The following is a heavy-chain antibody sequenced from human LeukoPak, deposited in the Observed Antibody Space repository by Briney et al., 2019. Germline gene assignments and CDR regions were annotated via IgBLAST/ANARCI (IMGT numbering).Heavy chain of an antibody. J-gene: IGHJ6*02. D-gene: IGHD1-7*01. V-gene: IGHV1-69*04. CDR2: IIAMLDAE. CDR1: GVTFRNHA. CDR3: VIMEIRDTGFHNGMDV. Sequence: ASVKVSCKASGVTFRNHAISWVRQAPGHGLEWMGRIIAMLDAEDYAQTLQGRVTITADTSTSTAYMELSSLTSEDTGVYYCVIMEIRDTGFHNGMDVWGQGTTVTVS.